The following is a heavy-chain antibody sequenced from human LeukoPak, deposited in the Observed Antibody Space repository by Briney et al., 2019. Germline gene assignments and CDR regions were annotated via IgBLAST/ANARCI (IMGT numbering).Heavy chain of an antibody. V-gene: IGHV3-21*01. CDR2: ISSSSSYI. J-gene: IGHJ4*02. CDR1: GFTFSSYS. D-gene: IGHD1-26*01. CDR3: ARLRSGSQPALLDY. Sequence: GGSLRLSCAASGFTFSSYSMNWVRQAPGQGLEWVSSISSSSSYIYYADSVKGRFTISRDNAKQSMNLQMNSRRAEDTAVYYCARLRSGSQPALLDYWGQGTLVTVSS.